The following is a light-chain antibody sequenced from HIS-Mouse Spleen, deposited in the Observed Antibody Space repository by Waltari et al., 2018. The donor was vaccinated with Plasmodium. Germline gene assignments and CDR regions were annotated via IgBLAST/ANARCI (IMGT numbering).Light chain of an antibody. CDR2: EDS. J-gene: IGLJ3*02. Sequence: SCALPQPPSVSVSPGQTARITCSGDALPNKYAYWYQQKSGQAPVLVIYEDSKRPSGIPERFSGSSSGTMATLTISGAQVEDEADYYCYSTDSSGNHRVFGGGTKLTVL. CDR3: YSTDSSGNHRV. CDR1: ALPNKY. V-gene: IGLV3-10*01.